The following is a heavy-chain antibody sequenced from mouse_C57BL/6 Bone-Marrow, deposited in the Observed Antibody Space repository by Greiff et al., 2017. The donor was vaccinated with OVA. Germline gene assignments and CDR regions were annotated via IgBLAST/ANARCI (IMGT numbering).Heavy chain of an antibody. J-gene: IGHJ2*01. CDR3: ARRSDYDGIDY. D-gene: IGHD2-4*01. V-gene: IGHV5-12*01. CDR1: GFTFSDYY. CDR2: ISNGGGST. Sequence: EVQGVESGGGLVQPGGSLKLSCAASGFTFSDYYMYWVRQTPEKRLEWVAYISNGGGSTYYPDTVKGRFTISRDNAKNTLYLQMSRLKSEDTAMYYCARRSDYDGIDYWGQGTTLTVSS.